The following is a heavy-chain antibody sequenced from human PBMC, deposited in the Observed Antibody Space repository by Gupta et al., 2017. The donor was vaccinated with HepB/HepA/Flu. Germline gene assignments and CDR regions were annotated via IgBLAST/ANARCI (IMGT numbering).Heavy chain of an antibody. CDR1: GFPFRSYA. CDR3: AKVAYNGPHYYYAMDV. V-gene: IGHV3-23*01. J-gene: IGHJ6*02. CDR2: ITTSGGST. Sequence: EVPLLESGGGWVQPGGFLSLSCAASGFPFRSYATSWVRQAPGQGLEWVSAITTSGGSTYYADSVKGRFTISRDNSRNTLYMQMNNLRPEDTAVYYCAKVAYNGPHYYYAMDVWGQGTTVTLSS. D-gene: IGHD1-14*01.